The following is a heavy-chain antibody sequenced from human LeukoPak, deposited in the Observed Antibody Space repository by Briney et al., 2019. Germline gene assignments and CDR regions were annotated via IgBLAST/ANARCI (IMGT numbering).Heavy chain of an antibody. CDR2: INHSGST. CDR1: GGSISSSSYY. Sequence: LETLSLTCTVSGGSISSSSYYWGWIRQPPGKGLEWIGEINHSGSTNYNPSLKSRVTISVDTSKNQFSLKLSSVTAADTAVYYCAREIIAAAGTGLVYWGQGTLVTVSS. J-gene: IGHJ4*02. D-gene: IGHD6-13*01. V-gene: IGHV4-39*07. CDR3: AREIIAAAGTGLVY.